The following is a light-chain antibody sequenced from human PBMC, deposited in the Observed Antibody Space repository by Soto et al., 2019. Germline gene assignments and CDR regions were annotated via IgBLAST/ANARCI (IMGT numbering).Light chain of an antibody. CDR1: QSVRNNY. CDR3: HQYDGAPHT. Sequence: ETVLTQSPGTLSSSPGERATLSCRASQSVRNNYLAWYQQKPGQAPRLLIFGASIRATGIPDRFSGSGSGTDFTLTISRLEPEYFAVFYCHQYDGAPHTFGQGTKLEIK. CDR2: GAS. J-gene: IGKJ2*01. V-gene: IGKV3-20*01.